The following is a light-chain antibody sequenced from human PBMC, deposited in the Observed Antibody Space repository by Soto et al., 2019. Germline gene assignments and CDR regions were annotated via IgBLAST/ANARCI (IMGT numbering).Light chain of an antibody. Sequence: QSALTQPASVSGSPGQSITISCTGTSDDIGANNYVSWYQHHPGKAPKILIYEAANRPSGISHRFSGSKSGNTASLTISRLHAEDEADYFCTSYTSASTLVFGGGTKLTVL. CDR3: TSYTSASTLV. CDR1: SDDIGANNY. J-gene: IGLJ2*01. V-gene: IGLV2-14*01. CDR2: EAA.